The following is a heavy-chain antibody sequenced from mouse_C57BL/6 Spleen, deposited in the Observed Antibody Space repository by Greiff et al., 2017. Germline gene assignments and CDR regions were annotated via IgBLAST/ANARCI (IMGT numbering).Heavy chain of an antibody. CDR1: GYTFTSYW. D-gene: IGHD2-3*01. Sequence: QVQLKQPGAELVRPGSSVKLSCKASGYTFTSYWMDWVKQRPGQGLEWIGNIYPSDSETHYNQKFKDKATLTVDKSSSTAYMQLSSLTSEDSAVYYCARRMVTTPFYAMDYWGQGTSVTVSS. J-gene: IGHJ4*01. CDR2: IYPSDSET. CDR3: ARRMVTTPFYAMDY. V-gene: IGHV1-61*01.